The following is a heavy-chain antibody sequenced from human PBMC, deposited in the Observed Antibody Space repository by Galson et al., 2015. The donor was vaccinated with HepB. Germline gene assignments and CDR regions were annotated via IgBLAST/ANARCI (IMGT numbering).Heavy chain of an antibody. CDR2: INPNSGGT. D-gene: IGHD1-20*01. J-gene: IGHJ5*02. Sequence: QSGAEVKKPGASVKVSCKASGYTFTGYCMHWVRQAPGQGLEWMGWINPNSGGTNYAQKFQGRVTMTRDTSISTAYMELSRLRSDDTAVYYCARDQDNWNQPGRFDPWGQGTLVTVSS. CDR1: GYTFTGYC. V-gene: IGHV1-2*02. CDR3: ARDQDNWNQPGRFDP.